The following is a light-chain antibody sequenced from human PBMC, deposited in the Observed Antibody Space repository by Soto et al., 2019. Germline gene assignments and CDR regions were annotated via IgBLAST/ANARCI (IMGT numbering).Light chain of an antibody. CDR3: QHCGTSWT. Sequence: IQMTQSPPTLSASVGYRVTITCRASQSISSWLAWYQQRPGKAPKLLIFDVSSLESGVPSRFIGSGSGTEFTLTIRSLKPDDVATYDCQHCGTSWTFGQGTKVDIK. CDR2: DVS. V-gene: IGKV1-5*01. CDR1: QSISSW. J-gene: IGKJ1*01.